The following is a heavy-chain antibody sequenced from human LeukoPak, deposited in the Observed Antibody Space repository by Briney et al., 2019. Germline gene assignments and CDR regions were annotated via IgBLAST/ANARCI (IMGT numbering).Heavy chain of an antibody. CDR3: AKDAPVLWFGEVLAF. D-gene: IGHD3-10*01. J-gene: IGHJ4*02. CDR2: ISSSSSYI. Sequence: GGSLRLSCAASGFTFSSYSMNWVRQAPGKGLEWVSSISSSSSYIYYADSVKGRFTISRDNSKNTLYLQMNSLRAEDTAVYYCAKDAPVLWFGEVLAFWGQGTLVTVSS. CDR1: GFTFSSYS. V-gene: IGHV3-21*01.